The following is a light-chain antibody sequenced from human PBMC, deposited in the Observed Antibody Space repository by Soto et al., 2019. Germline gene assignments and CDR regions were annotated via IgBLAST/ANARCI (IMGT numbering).Light chain of an antibody. CDR3: QQYNNWPLT. CDR1: QSVSSN. V-gene: IGKV3-15*01. Sequence: EIVMTQSPATLSVSPRERATLSCGASQSVSSNLAWYQQKPGQAPRLLIYGASTRATGIPARFSGSGSGTEFTLTISSLQSEDFAVYYCQQYNNWPLTFGGGTKVDIK. J-gene: IGKJ4*01. CDR2: GAS.